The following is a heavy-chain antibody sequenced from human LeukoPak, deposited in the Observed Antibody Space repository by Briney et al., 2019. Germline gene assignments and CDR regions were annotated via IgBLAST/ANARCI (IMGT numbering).Heavy chain of an antibody. CDR2: IYTGGSP. CDR1: GFTVTSNY. V-gene: IGHV3-53*01. D-gene: IGHD6-13*01. Sequence: GGSLRLSCVASGFTVTSNYVTWVRQAPGKGLEWVSVIYTGGSPYYADSVKGRFAISRDISKNTVYLQMYSLRAEDTAVYYCARGAATGPTLGLDYWGRGTLVTVSS. J-gene: IGHJ4*02. CDR3: ARGAATGPTLGLDY.